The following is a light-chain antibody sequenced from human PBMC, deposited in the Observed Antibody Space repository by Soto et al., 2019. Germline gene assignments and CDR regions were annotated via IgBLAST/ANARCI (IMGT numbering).Light chain of an antibody. CDR1: SSDVGRYSY. Sequence: QSVLTQPHSVSGSPGQSVSISCTGTSSDVGRYSYVSWYQQHPGKAPKLMIYDVSERPSGVPDRFSGSKSGTSASLAITGLQAEDEADYYCQSYESSRQTGYVFGTGTKVTVL. J-gene: IGLJ1*01. CDR3: QSYESSRQTGYV. V-gene: IGLV2-11*01. CDR2: DVS.